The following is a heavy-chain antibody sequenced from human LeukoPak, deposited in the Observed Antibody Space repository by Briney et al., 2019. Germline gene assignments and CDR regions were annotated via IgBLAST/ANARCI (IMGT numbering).Heavy chain of an antibody. CDR1: GFTFSSYW. V-gene: IGHV3-74*01. Sequence: GGSLRLSCAASGFTFSSYWMHWVRQAPGKGLVWVSRINSDGSSTSYADSVKGRFTISRDNAKNTLYLQMNSLRAEDTAVYYCASPQSYYYDSSGYFHWGQGTLVTVSS. D-gene: IGHD3-22*01. CDR3: ASPQSYYYDSSGYFH. J-gene: IGHJ1*01. CDR2: INSDGSST.